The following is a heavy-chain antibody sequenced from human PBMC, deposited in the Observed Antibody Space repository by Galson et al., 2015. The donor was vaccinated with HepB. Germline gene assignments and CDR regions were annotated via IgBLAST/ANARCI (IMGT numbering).Heavy chain of an antibody. CDR1: GGTFSSYA. D-gene: IGHD6-19*01. V-gene: IGHV1-69*04. Sequence: SVKVSCKASGGTFSSYAISWVRQAPGQGPEWMGRIIPILGIANYAQKFQGRVTITADKSTSTAYMELSSLRSEDTAVYYCARASSSGWRKTTPFDYWGQGTLVTVSS. J-gene: IGHJ4*02. CDR3: ARASSSGWRKTTPFDY. CDR2: IIPILGIA.